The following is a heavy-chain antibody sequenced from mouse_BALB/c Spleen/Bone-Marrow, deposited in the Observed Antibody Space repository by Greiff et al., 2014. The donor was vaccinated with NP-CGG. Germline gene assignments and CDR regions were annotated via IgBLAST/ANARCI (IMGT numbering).Heavy chain of an antibody. Sequence: VESGGSLKLSCAASGFDFSRYWMSWVRQAPGKGLEWIGGINPDSSTINYTPSLKDKFIISRDNAKNTLYLQMSKVRSEDTALYYCARQGYYGKGDYWGQGTTLTVSS. CDR3: ARQGYYGKGDY. J-gene: IGHJ2*01. D-gene: IGHD2-1*01. CDR2: INPDSSTI. CDR1: GFDFSRYW. V-gene: IGHV4-1*02.